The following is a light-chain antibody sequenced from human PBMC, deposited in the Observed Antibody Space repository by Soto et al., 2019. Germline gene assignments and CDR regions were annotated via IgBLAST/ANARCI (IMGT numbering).Light chain of an antibody. V-gene: IGLV2-14*01. CDR3: ASLTTTNFV. CDR1: SSDVGAYNF. CDR2: EVS. Sequence: QSALTQPASVSGSPGQSITISCTGTSSDVGAYNFVSWYRHHPNKAPKLMISEVSNRPSGVSDRFSGSKSGNTASLTISGLQAEDEADYYCASLTTTNFVFGTGTKVTVL. J-gene: IGLJ1*01.